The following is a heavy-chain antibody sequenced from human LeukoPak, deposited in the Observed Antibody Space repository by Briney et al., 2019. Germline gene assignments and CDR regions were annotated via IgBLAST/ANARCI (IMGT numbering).Heavy chain of an antibody. Sequence: SETLSLTCTVSGGSISSYYWSRIRQPAGKGLEWIGRIYTSGSTNYNPSLKSRVTMSVDTSKNQFSLKLSSVTAADTAVYYCAREEGSIAAAGIDYWGQGTLVTVSS. CDR2: IYTSGST. CDR3: AREEGSIAAAGIDY. CDR1: GGSISSYY. J-gene: IGHJ4*02. D-gene: IGHD6-13*01. V-gene: IGHV4-4*07.